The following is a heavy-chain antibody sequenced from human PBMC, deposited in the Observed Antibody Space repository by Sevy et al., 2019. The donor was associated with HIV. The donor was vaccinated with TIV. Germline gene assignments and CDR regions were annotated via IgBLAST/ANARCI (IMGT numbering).Heavy chain of an antibody. CDR2: IDTSSAYI. D-gene: IGHD2-8*01. Sequence: GGSLRLSCAASGFSFSGYSFNWVRQAPGKGLEWVSSIDTSSAYIYYADSVKGRFTISRDNAKNSLYLQISSLRAEDTAVYFCAGVNCTNGVCFQGYYYYGLDVWGQGTTVTVSS. CDR3: AGVNCTNGVCFQGYYYYGLDV. CDR1: GFSFSGYS. J-gene: IGHJ6*02. V-gene: IGHV3-21*01.